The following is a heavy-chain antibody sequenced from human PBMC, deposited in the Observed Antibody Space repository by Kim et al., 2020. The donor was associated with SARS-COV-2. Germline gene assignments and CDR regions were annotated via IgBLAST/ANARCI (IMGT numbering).Heavy chain of an antibody. CDR3: VRESNPFIGVVPAPIILDY. Sequence: ASVKVSCKASGYTFTNYYINWVRQAPGQGLEWMGWISTYNGNTIYAQKVQDRVTMTTDTSTSTAYMDLRSLTSDDTAVYYCVRESNPFIGVVPAPIILDYWGQGTLITVSS. D-gene: IGHD2-2*01. CDR2: ISTYNGNT. J-gene: IGHJ4*02. CDR1: GYTFTNYY. V-gene: IGHV1-18*04.